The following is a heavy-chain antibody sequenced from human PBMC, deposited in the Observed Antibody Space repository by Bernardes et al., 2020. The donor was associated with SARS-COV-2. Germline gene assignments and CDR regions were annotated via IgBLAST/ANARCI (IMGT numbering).Heavy chain of an antibody. J-gene: IGHJ4*02. CDR2: IWYDGSNK. D-gene: IGHD3-22*01. V-gene: IGHV3-33*01. CDR1: GFTFSSYG. CDR3: AGPYYYDSSGYPSPFDY. Sequence: VGSLRLSCAASGFTFSSYGMHWVRQAPGKGLEWVAVIWYDGSNKYYADSVKGRFTISRDNSKNTLYLQMNSLRAEDTAVYYCAGPYYYDSSGYPSPFDYWGQGTLVTVSS.